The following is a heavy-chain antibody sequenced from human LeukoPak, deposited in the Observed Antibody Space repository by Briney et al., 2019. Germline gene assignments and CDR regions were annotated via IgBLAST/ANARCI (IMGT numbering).Heavy chain of an antibody. V-gene: IGHV3-7*01. CDR2: IKEAGSEK. CDR1: GFTFSNYW. D-gene: IGHD4-17*01. Sequence: GGSLRLSCAASGFTFSNYWMSWVRQAPGKGLEFMANIKEAGSEKYYVDSVEGRFTVSRDTAKNSLYLQMNSLTADDTAIYYCARDRAYGDYASWGQGTLVTVSS. CDR3: ARDRAYGDYAS. J-gene: IGHJ5*02.